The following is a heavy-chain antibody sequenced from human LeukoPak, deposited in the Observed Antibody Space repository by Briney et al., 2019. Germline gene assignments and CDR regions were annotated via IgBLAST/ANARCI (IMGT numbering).Heavy chain of an antibody. V-gene: IGHV1-18*01. CDR3: ARVSKGGQQLAYY. D-gene: IGHD6-13*01. CDR2: ISAYNGNT. CDR1: GYSFTSYG. Sequence: ASVKVSCKASGYSFTSYGISWVRQAPGQRLEWMGWISAYNGNTNYAQKLQGRVTMTTDTSTRTAYMELRSLRSDDTAVYYRARVSKGGQQLAYYWGQGTLVTVSS. J-gene: IGHJ4*02.